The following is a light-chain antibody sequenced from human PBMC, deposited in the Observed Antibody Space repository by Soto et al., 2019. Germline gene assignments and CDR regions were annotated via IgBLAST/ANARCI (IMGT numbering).Light chain of an antibody. Sequence: QSVLTQPPSVSGAPGQRVTISCTGSSSNIGAGRDVHWYQQLPGTAPRPLIYGNNNRPSGVPDRFSASKSGTSASLAITGLQAEDEADFYCQSFDSSLSAYVFGTGTKVTVL. CDR1: SSNIGAGRD. V-gene: IGLV1-40*01. CDR3: QSFDSSLSAYV. J-gene: IGLJ1*01. CDR2: GNN.